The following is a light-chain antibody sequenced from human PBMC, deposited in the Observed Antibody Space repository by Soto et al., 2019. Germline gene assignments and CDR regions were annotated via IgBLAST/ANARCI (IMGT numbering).Light chain of an antibody. CDR1: QSVSSN. V-gene: IGKV3D-15*01. J-gene: IGKJ5*01. Sequence: EIVMTQSPATLSVSPGERATLSCRASQSVSSNLARYQQKPGQAPRLLIYGASNRATGIPDRFSGSGSGTEFSLTISSLQSEDFAVYYCQQYSKWPITFGQGTRLEIK. CDR2: GAS. CDR3: QQYSKWPIT.